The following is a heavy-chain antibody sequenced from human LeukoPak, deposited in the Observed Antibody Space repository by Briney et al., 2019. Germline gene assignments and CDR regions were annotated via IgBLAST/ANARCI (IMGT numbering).Heavy chain of an antibody. V-gene: IGHV4-61*02. J-gene: IGHJ3*02. Sequence: SETLSLTCTVSGGSISSSSYFWSWIRQPAGKGLEWIGRIYTRGNTNYNPSLKSRVTTSVDTSKNQFSLKLSSVTAADTAVYYCAREGGTGATMIVMETDAFDIWGQGTMVTVSS. D-gene: IGHD3-22*01. CDR3: AREGGTGATMIVMETDAFDI. CDR1: GGSISSSSYF. CDR2: IYTRGNT.